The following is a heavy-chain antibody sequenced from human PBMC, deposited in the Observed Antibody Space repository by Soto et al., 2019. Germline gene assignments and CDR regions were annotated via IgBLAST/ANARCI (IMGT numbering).Heavy chain of an antibody. CDR1: GFKFNIYG. D-gene: IGHD4-4*01. Sequence: GGSLRLSCAASGFKFNIYGMNWVRQAPGKGLEWIAYISSGSTTMYYADSVKGRFAISRDNANNSVFLQLTSLRDDDTAVYYCARCRGPQTVTTGFDPWGQGTLVTVSS. J-gene: IGHJ5*01. CDR2: ISSGSTTM. CDR3: ARCRGPQTVTTGFDP. V-gene: IGHV3-48*02.